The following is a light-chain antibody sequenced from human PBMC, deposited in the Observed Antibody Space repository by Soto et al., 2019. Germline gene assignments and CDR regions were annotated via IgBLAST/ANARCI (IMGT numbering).Light chain of an antibody. CDR2: DAS. V-gene: IGKV1-33*01. J-gene: IGKJ4*01. CDR3: QQYDNLPLT. CDR1: QDISKY. Sequence: DIQMTQSPSSLSASVGDRITITCQASQDISKYLNWYQHKPGKAPKLLIYDASNFETGVPSRFSGSGSGTEFTFTISSLQPEDIATYYCQQYDNLPLTVGGGTKVDIK.